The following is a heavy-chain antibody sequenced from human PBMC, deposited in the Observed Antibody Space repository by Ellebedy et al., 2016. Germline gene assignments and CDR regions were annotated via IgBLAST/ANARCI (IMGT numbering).Heavy chain of an antibody. D-gene: IGHD1-26*01. J-gene: IGHJ5*02. Sequence: GESLKISXAASGFAFSSYAMSWVRQAPGKGLQWVSAISGGSGSTYYVDSVKGRFTISRDNSKNALYLQMNSLRAEDTAVYYCAKDRVGATRYNWFDPWGQGTLVTVSS. CDR2: ISGGSGST. CDR1: GFAFSSYA. CDR3: AKDRVGATRYNWFDP. V-gene: IGHV3-23*01.